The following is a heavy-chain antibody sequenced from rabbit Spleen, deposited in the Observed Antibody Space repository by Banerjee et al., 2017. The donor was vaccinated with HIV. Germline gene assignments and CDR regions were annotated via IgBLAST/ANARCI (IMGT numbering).Heavy chain of an antibody. CDR3: ARSYLKTGYGVGLDL. D-gene: IGHD6-1*01. CDR1: GFSFSSAYD. V-gene: IGHV1S45*01. J-gene: IGHJ6*01. Sequence: QEQLKESGGGLVQPGGSLTLTCSASGFSFSSAYDMCWVRQAPGKGLEWIACIYAGASGSTYYASWAKGRFTISKASSTTVTLQMTSLTAADTATYFCARSYLKTGYGVGLDLWGPGTLVTVS. CDR2: IYAGASGST.